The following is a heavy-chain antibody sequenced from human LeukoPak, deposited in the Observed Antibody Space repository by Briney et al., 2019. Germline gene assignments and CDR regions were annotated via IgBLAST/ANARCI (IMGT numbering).Heavy chain of an antibody. CDR1: GGAFSGYY. CDR2: INHSGST. CDR3: ARRRIAAAGIWYFDY. D-gene: IGHD6-13*01. J-gene: IGHJ4*02. Sequence: SETLSLTCAVHGGAFSGYYWSWIRQPPGKGLEWIGEINHSGSTNYNPSLKSRVTISVDTSKNQFSLKLSSVTAADTAVYYCARRRIAAAGIWYFDYWGQGTLVTVSS. V-gene: IGHV4-34*01.